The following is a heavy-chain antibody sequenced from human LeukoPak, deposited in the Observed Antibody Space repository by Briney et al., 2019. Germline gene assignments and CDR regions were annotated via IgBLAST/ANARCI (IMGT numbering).Heavy chain of an antibody. D-gene: IGHD2-2*01. J-gene: IGHJ5*02. CDR1: GGSISSYY. V-gene: IGHV4-59*01. CDR3: ARESVVPAAIPQNWFDP. Sequence: PSETLSLTCTVSGGSISSYYWSWIRQPPGKGLEWIGYIYYSGSTNYNPSLKSRVTISVDTSKNQFSLKLSSVTAADTAVYYCARESVVPAAIPQNWFDPWGQGTLVTVSS. CDR2: IYYSGST.